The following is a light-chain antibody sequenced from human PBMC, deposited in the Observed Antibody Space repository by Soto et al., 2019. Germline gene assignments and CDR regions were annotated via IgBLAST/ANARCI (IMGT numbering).Light chain of an antibody. J-gene: IGKJ3*01. V-gene: IGKV1-39*01. CDR2: AAS. CDR1: QSISNY. Sequence: SPFFEKTTVGDSVTITCRASQSISNYLNWYQQKPGNAPKLLIYAASSLHSGVPSRIRGSGSRTDSTLTISSLQPEDFATYYCQQSYCTHVTLGPVNTVHTK. CDR3: QQSYCTHVT.